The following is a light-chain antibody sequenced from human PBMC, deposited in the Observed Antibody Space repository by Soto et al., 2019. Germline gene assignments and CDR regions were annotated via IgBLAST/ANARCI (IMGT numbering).Light chain of an antibody. CDR3: QYYGSSPWT. CDR2: SAF. V-gene: IGKV3-20*01. J-gene: IGKJ1*01. Sequence: EIVLTQSPGTLSLSPGERGTLSCRASQSVSSNYLAWYQQKPGQAPSLLIYSAFSRATGIPDRFSGSGSGNDCTLTISRVEPEDFAGYYCQYYGSSPWTCGPGTKVEIK. CDR1: QSVSSNY.